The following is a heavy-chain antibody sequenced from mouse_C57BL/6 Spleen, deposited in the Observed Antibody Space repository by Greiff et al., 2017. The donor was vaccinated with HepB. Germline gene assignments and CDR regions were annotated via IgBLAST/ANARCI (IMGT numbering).Heavy chain of an antibody. D-gene: IGHD3-2*02. CDR2: IYPGGGYT. V-gene: IGHV1-63*01. CDR3: ARRSSGYDYAMDY. Sequence: VQLQQSGAELVRPGTSVKMSCKASGYTFTNYWIGWAKQRPGHGLEWIGDIYPGGGYTNYNEKFKGKATLTADKSSSTAYMQFSSLKSEDSAIYYCARRSSGYDYAMDYWGQGTSVTVSS. J-gene: IGHJ4*01. CDR1: GYTFTNYW.